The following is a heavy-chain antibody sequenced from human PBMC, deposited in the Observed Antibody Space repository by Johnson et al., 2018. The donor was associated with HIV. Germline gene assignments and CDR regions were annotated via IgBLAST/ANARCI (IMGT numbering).Heavy chain of an antibody. CDR1: GFTFDDYA. CDR2: ISWNSGSI. J-gene: IGHJ3*02. Sequence: VQLVESGGGLVQPGRSLRLSCAASGFTFDDYAMHWVRQAPGKGLEWVSGISWNSGSIGYADSVKGRFTISRDNAKNSLYLQRNSLRAEDTAGYYCAGDVRAVGAKDAFVNGGQGTMVTVSA. CDR3: AGDVRAVGAKDAFVN. V-gene: IGHV3-9*01. D-gene: IGHD1-26*01.